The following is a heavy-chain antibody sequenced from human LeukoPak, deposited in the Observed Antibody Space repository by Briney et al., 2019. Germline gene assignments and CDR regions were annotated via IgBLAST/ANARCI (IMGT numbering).Heavy chain of an antibody. D-gene: IGHD2-8*01. J-gene: IGHJ4*02. CDR2: INWNGGST. CDR3: ARVRGCCTNGVCYFDY. CDR1: GFTFDNYG. Sequence: PGGSLRLSCAASGFTFDNYGMSWVRQAPGKGLEWVSGINWNGGSTGYADSVKGRFTISRDNAKNSLYLQMNSLRAEDTAVYYCARVRGCCTNGVCYFDYWGQGTLVTVSS. V-gene: IGHV3-20*04.